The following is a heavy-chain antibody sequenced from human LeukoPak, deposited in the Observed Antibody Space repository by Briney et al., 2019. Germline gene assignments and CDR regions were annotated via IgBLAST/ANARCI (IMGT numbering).Heavy chain of an antibody. D-gene: IGHD2-8*02. CDR3: AGLVESLANGFDF. CDR2: IIPLFGTT. Sequence: GASVKVSCKASGGTFTNYPINWVRQAPGQGLEWMGEIIPLFGTTNFAQNFQGRITISADESTSTAYMELSSLRSEDTAMYYCAGLVESLANGFDFWGQGTMVTVS. V-gene: IGHV1-69*13. CDR1: GGTFTNYP. J-gene: IGHJ3*01.